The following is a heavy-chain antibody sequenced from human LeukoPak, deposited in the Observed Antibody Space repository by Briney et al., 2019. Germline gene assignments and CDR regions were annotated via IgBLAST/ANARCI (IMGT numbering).Heavy chain of an antibody. CDR1: GFTFSSYE. CDR3: ARDERHYFDY. Sequence: GGSLRLSCAASGFTFSSYEMNWVRQAPGKGLEWVAVIWYDESNKYYADSVKGRFTISRDNSKNTLYLQMNSLRAEDTAVYYCARDERHYFDYWGQGTLVTVSS. CDR2: IWYDESNK. V-gene: IGHV3-33*08. J-gene: IGHJ4*02.